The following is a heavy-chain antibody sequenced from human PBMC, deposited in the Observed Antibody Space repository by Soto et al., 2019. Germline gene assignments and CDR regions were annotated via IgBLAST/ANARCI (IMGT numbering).Heavy chain of an antibody. V-gene: IGHV3-30-3*01. J-gene: IGHJ4*02. CDR3: ARDLGYPYFDY. Sequence: QVQLVESGGGVVQPGRSLRLSCAASGFTFSSYAMHWVRQAPGKGLEWVAVISYDGSNKYYADSVKGRFTISRDNSKNKLYLQMNSLRAEDTAVYYCARDLGYPYFDYWGQGTLVTVSS. D-gene: IGHD3-16*01. CDR1: GFTFSSYA. CDR2: ISYDGSNK.